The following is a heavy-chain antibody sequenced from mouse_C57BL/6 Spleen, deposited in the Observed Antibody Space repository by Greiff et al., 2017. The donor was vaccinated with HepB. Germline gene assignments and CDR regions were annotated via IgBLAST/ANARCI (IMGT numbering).Heavy chain of an antibody. J-gene: IGHJ3*01. CDR3: ASDHYGSRRFAY. Sequence: EVQLQQSGPELVKPGASVKMSCKASGYTFTDYNMHWVKQSHGKSLEWIGYIYPNNGGTSYNQKFKGKATLTVNKSSSTAYMELRSLTSEDSAVYYCASDHYGSRRFAYWGQGTLVTVSA. CDR1: GYTFTDYN. V-gene: IGHV1-22*01. CDR2: IYPNNGGT. D-gene: IGHD1-1*01.